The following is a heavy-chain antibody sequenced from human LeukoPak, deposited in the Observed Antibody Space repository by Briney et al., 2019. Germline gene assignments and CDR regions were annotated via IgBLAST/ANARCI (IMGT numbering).Heavy chain of an antibody. Sequence: GGSLRLSCAASGFTVSSNYMSWVRQAPGKGLEWVSVIYSGGSTYYADSVKGRFTISRDNSKNTLYLQMNSLRAEDTAVYYCAKDTYGSGSYPTQGDYFDYWGQGTLVTVSS. V-gene: IGHV3-53*01. J-gene: IGHJ4*02. CDR2: IYSGGST. CDR1: GFTVSSNY. CDR3: AKDTYGSGSYPTQGDYFDY. D-gene: IGHD3-10*01.